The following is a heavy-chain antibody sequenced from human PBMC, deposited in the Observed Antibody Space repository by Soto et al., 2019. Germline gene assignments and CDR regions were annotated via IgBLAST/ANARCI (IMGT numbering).Heavy chain of an antibody. CDR1: VGSFSGYY. Sequence: SETLSLTCAVYVGSFSGYYWSWIRQPPEKGLEWIGEINHSGSTNYNPSLKSRVTIAVDTSKSQFSLSLSSVTAADTAVYHCARGGQYDFWGDLTNSNYYYYYMDDWGTGTTVTVSS. V-gene: IGHV4-34*01. J-gene: IGHJ6*03. CDR3: ARGGQYDFWGDLTNSNYYYYYMDD. D-gene: IGHD3-3*01. CDR2: INHSGST.